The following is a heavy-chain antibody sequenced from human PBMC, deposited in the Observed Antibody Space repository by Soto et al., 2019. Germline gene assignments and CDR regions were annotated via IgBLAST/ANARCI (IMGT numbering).Heavy chain of an antibody. CDR1: GFSFSTYS. Sequence: GGSLSLSCEASGFSFSTYSMHWVRQAPGKGLEWVSSIGGRSDIYYADPVKGRFTIYRDNAKNSVSLQMNSLRDEDTAVYYCEREETAWPRDYGLDVWGQGTKVTVSS. D-gene: IGHD2-21*02. J-gene: IGHJ6*02. CDR3: EREETAWPRDYGLDV. CDR2: IGGRSDI. V-gene: IGHV3-21*01.